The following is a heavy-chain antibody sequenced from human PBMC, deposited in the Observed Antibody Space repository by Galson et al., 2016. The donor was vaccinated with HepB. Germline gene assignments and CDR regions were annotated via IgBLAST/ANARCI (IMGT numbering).Heavy chain of an antibody. J-gene: IGHJ2*01. D-gene: IGHD3-10*01. CDR3: AKDRRSSGTFHWYFDL. CDR1: GVTFSTYA. Sequence: SLRLSCAASGVTFSTYAISWVRQAPGKGLEWVAVISDRGYSTDYADSVKGRFTISRDNSKNTLFLQMNSLRDEDTAVYYCAKDRRSSGTFHWYFDLWGRGTLVTVSS. V-gene: IGHV3-23*01. CDR2: ISDRGYST.